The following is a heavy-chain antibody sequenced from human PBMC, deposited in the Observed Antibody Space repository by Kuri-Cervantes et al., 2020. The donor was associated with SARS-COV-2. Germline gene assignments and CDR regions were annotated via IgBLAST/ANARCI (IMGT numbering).Heavy chain of an antibody. V-gene: IGHV4-61*08. CDR1: GGSISSGGYY. Sequence: SETLSLTCTVSGGSISSGGYYWSWIRQPPGKGLEWLGYIYYSGSTKYNPSLESRVTISLDTSRNQFSLKLSSVTAADSAVYYCARSGYYSRGVTYYYMDVWDKGTTVTVSS. J-gene: IGHJ6*03. CDR3: ARSGYYSRGVTYYYMDV. CDR2: IYYSGST. D-gene: IGHD3-22*01.